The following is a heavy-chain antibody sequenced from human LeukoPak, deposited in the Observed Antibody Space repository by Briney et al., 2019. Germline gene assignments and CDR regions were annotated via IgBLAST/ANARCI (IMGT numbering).Heavy chain of an antibody. J-gene: IGHJ4*02. CDR1: GFTFSSYA. CDR3: ARLIRGYSYAPSQVAGNFDY. Sequence: PGGSLRLSCAASGFTFSSYAMSWVRQAPGKGLEWVSPISGSGGSTYYADSVKGRFTISRDNSKNTLYLQMNSLRAEDTAVYYCARLIRGYSYAPSQVAGNFDYWGQGTLVTVSS. CDR2: ISGSGGST. D-gene: IGHD5-18*01. V-gene: IGHV3-23*01.